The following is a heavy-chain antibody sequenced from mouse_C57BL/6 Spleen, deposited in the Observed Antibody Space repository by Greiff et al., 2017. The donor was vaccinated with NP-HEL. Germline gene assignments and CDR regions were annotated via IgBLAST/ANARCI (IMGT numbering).Heavy chain of an antibody. CDR2: INPNNGGT. CDR3: ARGKDYPSY. J-gene: IGHJ3*01. CDR1: GYTFTDYY. D-gene: IGHD5-5*01. V-gene: IGHV1-26*01. Sequence: VQLQQPGAELVKPGASVKMSCKASGYTFTDYYMNWVKQSHGKSLEWIGDINPNNGGTSYNQKFKGKATLTVDKSSSTAYMELRSLTSEDSAVYYCARGKDYPSYWGQGTLVTVSA.